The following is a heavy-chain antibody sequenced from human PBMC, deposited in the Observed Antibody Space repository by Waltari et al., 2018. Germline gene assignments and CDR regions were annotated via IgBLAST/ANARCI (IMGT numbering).Heavy chain of an antibody. CDR3: ARLADYYDSSGYYY. CDR1: GGSISSSSYY. Sequence: QLQLQESGPGLVKPSETLSLTCTVSGGSISSSSYYWGWVRQPPGKGLEWIGSIYYSGSTYYNPSLKSRVTISVDTSKNQFSLKLSSVTAADTAVYYCARLADYYDSSGYYYWGQGTLVTVSS. J-gene: IGHJ4*02. D-gene: IGHD3-22*01. CDR2: IYYSGST. V-gene: IGHV4-39*01.